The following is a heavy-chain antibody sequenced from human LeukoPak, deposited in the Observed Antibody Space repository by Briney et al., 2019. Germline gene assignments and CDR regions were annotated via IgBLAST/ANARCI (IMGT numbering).Heavy chain of an antibody. Sequence: PGGSLRLSCAASGFTFSSYSMNWVRQAPGKGLEWVSSISSSSSYIYYADSVKGRFTISRDNAKNSLYLQMNSLRAEDTAVYYCASAPPGIAAAGGWFDPWGQGTLVTVSS. CDR2: ISSSSSYI. V-gene: IGHV3-21*01. J-gene: IGHJ5*02. CDR3: ASAPPGIAAAGGWFDP. D-gene: IGHD6-13*01. CDR1: GFTFSSYS.